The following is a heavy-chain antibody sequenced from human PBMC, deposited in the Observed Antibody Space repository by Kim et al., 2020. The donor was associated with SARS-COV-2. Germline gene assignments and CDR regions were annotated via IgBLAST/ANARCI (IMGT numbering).Heavy chain of an antibody. CDR3: ARDFRSGGYCSGGSCYRSPALAIFDPYYYGMDV. V-gene: IGHV3-48*03. CDR2: ISSSGSTI. Sequence: GGSLRLSCAASGFTFSSYEMNWVRQAPGKGLEWVSYISSSGSTIYYADSVKGRFTISRDNAKNSLYLQMNSLRAEDTAVYYCARDFRSGGYCSGGSCYRSPALAIFDPYYYGMDVWGKGTTVTVSS. D-gene: IGHD2-15*01. CDR1: GFTFSSYE. J-gene: IGHJ6*04.